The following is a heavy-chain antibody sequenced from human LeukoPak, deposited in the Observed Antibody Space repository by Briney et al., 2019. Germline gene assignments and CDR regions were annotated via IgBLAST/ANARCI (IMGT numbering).Heavy chain of an antibody. CDR1: GDSVNSGAYY. D-gene: IGHD3-10*01. CDR2: IYPLETT. V-gene: IGHV4-61*10. Sequence: PSETLSLTCTVSGDSVNSGAYYWSWLRQPAGKEPEWIGRIYPLETTNYNPSLKSRVTISVDTSKNQFSLKLSSVTAADTAVYYCARSYGSGRRLFGPWGQGTLVTVSS. J-gene: IGHJ5*02. CDR3: ARSYGSGRRLFGP.